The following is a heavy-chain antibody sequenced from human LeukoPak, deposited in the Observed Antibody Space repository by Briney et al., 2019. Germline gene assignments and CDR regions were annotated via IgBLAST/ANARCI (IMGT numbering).Heavy chain of an antibody. Sequence: PSETLSLTXAVSGASIRRYYWNWIRQPAGKGLEWIERIYTGGSTNYNPSLKSRVTMSVDTSKNQFSLKLSSVTAADTAVYYCAGAVGGNWGRYYYYYMDFWGKGTTVTVSS. D-gene: IGHD4-23*01. CDR2: IYTGGST. CDR3: AGAVGGNWGRYYYYYMDF. CDR1: GASIRRYY. V-gene: IGHV4-4*07. J-gene: IGHJ6*03.